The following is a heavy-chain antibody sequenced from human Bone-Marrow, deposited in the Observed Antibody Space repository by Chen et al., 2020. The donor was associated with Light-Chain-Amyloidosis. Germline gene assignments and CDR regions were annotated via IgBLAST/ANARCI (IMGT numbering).Heavy chain of an antibody. D-gene: IGHD6-19*01. J-gene: IGHJ6*02. CDR1: GYTFTAYY. CDR3: ARLRRGGYSSGGFGVDLMDV. CDR2: INPHSGAT. V-gene: IGHV1-2*02. Sequence: QVQLVQSGAEVKRPGASVQVSCKTSGYTFTAYYMHWVRQAPGQGLEWMGWINPHSGATNFARKLRGRVTMPGDTSISTAYMEMTRLLSDDTAVYYCARLRRGGYSSGGFGVDLMDVWGQGTTVTVSS.